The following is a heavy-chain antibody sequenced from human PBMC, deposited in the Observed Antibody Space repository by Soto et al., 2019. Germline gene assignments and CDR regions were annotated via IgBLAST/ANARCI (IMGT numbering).Heavy chain of an antibody. D-gene: IGHD3-10*01. V-gene: IGHV4-39*07. CDR3: ARLWFGEWYYYGMDV. Sequence: SETLSLTCTVSGGAISSSSYYWGWIRQPPGKGLEWIGSIYYSGSTNYNPSLKSRVTISVDKSKNQFSLKLSSVTAADTAVYYCARLWFGEWYYYGMDVWGQGTTVTVSS. J-gene: IGHJ6*02. CDR1: GGAISSSSYY. CDR2: IYYSGST.